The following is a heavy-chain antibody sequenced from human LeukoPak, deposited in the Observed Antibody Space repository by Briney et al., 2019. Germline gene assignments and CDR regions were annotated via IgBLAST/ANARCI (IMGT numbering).Heavy chain of an antibody. V-gene: IGHV3-53*01. Sequence: GGSLRLSCAASGFTVSSNYMNWVRQAPGKGLEWVSVIYSGGTTYYADSVKGRFTISRDNSKNTVYLQMNSLRAEDTAVYYCARGGYSSGWSSHYYMDVWGKGTTVTVSS. CDR1: GFTVSSNY. J-gene: IGHJ6*03. CDR2: IYSGGTT. D-gene: IGHD6-19*01. CDR3: ARGGYSSGWSSHYYMDV.